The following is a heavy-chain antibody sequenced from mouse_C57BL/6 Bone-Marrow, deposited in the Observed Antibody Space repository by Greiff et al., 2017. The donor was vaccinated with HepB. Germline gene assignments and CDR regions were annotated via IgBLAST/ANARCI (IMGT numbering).Heavy chain of an antibody. D-gene: IGHD2-4*01. V-gene: IGHV5-2*01. J-gene: IGHJ3*01. CDR3: ARVYDYDGAWFAY. CDR1: EYEFPSHD. Sequence: VQLKQSGGGLVQPGESLKLSCESNEYEFPSHDMSWVRKTPEKRLELVAAINSDGGSTYYPDTMERRFIISRDNTKKTLYLQMSSLRSEDTALYYCARVYDYDGAWFAYWGQGTLVTVSA. CDR2: INSDGGST.